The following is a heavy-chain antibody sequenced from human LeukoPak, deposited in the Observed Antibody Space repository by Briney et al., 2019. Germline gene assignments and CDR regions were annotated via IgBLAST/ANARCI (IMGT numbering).Heavy chain of an antibody. CDR1: GGSFSGYY. D-gene: IGHD6-13*01. CDR3: ARDSSSGGSCFDP. CDR2: INHSGST. Sequence: PLETLSLTCAVYGGSFSGYYWSWIRQPPGKGLEWIGEINHSGSTNYNPSLKSRVTISVDTSKNQFSLKLSSVTAADTAVYYCARDSSSGGSCFDPWGQGTLVTVSS. J-gene: IGHJ5*02. V-gene: IGHV4-34*01.